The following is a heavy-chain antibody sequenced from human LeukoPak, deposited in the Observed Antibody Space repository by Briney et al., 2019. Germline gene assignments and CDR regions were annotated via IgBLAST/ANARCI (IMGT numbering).Heavy chain of an antibody. CDR3: ARGGFWSGFNYYYGMDV. CDR1: GGSISSYY. J-gene: IGHJ6*02. V-gene: IGHV4-59*01. CDR2: IYYSGST. Sequence: SETLSLTCTVSGGSISSYYWSWIRQPPGKGLEWIGYIYYSGSTNYNPSLKSRVTISVDTSKNQFSLKLSSVTAADTAVYYCARGGFWSGFNYYYGMDVWGQGTTVAVSS. D-gene: IGHD3-3*01.